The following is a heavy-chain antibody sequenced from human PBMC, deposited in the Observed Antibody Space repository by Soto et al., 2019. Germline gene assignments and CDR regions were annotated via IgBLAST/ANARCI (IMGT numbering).Heavy chain of an antibody. J-gene: IGHJ5*02. CDR2: IDPSDSYT. V-gene: IGHV5-10-1*01. D-gene: IGHD6-13*01. Sequence: EVQLVQSGAEVKKPGESLRISCKGSGYSFTSYWISWVRQMPGKGLEWMGRIDPSDSYTNYSQSFQGHVTISADKSISTAYLQWSSLKASDTAMYYCARRHSSSSAFDPWGQGTLVTVSS. CDR3: ARRHSSSSAFDP. CDR1: GYSFTSYW.